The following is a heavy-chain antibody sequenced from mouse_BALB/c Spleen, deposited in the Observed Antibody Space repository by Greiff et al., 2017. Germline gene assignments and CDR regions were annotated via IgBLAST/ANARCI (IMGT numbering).Heavy chain of an antibody. Sequence: EVQLQQSGPGLVKPSQSLSLTCTVTGYSITSDYAWNWIRQFPGNKLEWMGYISYSGSTSYNPSLKSRISITRDTSKNQFFLQLNSVTTEDTATYYCARGDGYPYYFDDWGQGTTLTVSS. CDR1: GYSITSDYA. D-gene: IGHD2-3*01. J-gene: IGHJ2*01. CDR3: ARGDGYPYYFDD. CDR2: ISYSGST. V-gene: IGHV3-2*02.